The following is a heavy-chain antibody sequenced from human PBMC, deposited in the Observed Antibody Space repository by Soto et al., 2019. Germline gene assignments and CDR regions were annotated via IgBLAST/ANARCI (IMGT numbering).Heavy chain of an antibody. V-gene: IGHV4-4*02. D-gene: IGHD2-15*01. CDR2: IYHSGST. CDR1: GGSIRRKSW. CDR3: GRDGVDTWSDP. Sequence: SVPLSQTWAISGGSIRRKSWLSWVRQPPGKGLEWIGEIYHSGSTNYNPSLKSRVNISVDRSKNQFSLKLSSVTAAETAGYYCGRDGVDTWSDPCGKGTLVAV. J-gene: IGHJ5*02.